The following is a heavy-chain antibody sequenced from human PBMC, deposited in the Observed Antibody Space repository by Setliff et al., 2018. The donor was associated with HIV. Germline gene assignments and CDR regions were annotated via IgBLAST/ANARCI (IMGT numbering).Heavy chain of an antibody. D-gene: IGHD2-2*01. V-gene: IGHV7-4-1*02. J-gene: IGHJ2*01. CDR3: ARLRGDTSSYWYFDL. Sequence: VASVKVSCKASGYPFSTYFMHWVRQAPGQGLEWMGWINTNTGNPTYAQGFTGRFVFSLDTSVSTAYLQISSLKAQDTAVYYCARLRGDTSSYWYFDLWGRGTLVTVSS. CDR1: GYPFSTYF. CDR2: INTNTGNP.